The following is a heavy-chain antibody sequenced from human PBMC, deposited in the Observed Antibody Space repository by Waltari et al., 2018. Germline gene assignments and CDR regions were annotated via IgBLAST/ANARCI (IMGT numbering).Heavy chain of an antibody. Sequence: EVQLVESGGGLVEPGGSLRLSCGASGFTFNNAWMHWVRQAPGKGVKWFGRIKSDSYGGTTDYAAPVKGRFTMSRDDSKNTLLLQMNSLKTEYTAVYYCTQIALWCGDPVDYWGQGTLVTVSA. CDR3: TQIALWCGDPVDY. CDR1: GFTFNNAW. V-gene: IGHV3-15*07. J-gene: IGHJ4*02. CDR2: IKSDSYGGTT. D-gene: IGHD3-10*01.